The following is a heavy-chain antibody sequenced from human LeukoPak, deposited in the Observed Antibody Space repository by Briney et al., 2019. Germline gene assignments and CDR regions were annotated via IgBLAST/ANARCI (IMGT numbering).Heavy chain of an antibody. D-gene: IGHD3-22*01. CDR1: GFTFSTYW. Sequence: GSLRLSCAASGFTFSTYWMTWVRQAPGKGLEWIGEIYHSGSTNYNPSLKSRVTISVDKSKNQFSLKLSSVTAADTAVYYCARKGYYYDSSGYSSLFDYWGQGTLVTVSS. CDR2: IYHSGST. V-gene: IGHV4-4*02. J-gene: IGHJ4*02. CDR3: ARKGYYYDSSGYSSLFDY.